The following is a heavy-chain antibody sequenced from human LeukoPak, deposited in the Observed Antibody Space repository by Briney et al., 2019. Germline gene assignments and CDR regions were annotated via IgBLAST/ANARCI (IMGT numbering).Heavy chain of an antibody. CDR3: ARGGTGATRDDTFDM. Sequence: GGSLRLSCAASGFTFSSYSMNWVRQTPGKGLEWVSSIGSRGSPIFYADSVKGRFTISRDNAKNSLYLQMNSLRDEDTALYYCARGGTGATRDDTFDMWGQGTTVTVSS. V-gene: IGHV3-21*01. CDR1: GFTFSSYS. CDR2: IGSRGSPI. J-gene: IGHJ3*02. D-gene: IGHD1-7*01.